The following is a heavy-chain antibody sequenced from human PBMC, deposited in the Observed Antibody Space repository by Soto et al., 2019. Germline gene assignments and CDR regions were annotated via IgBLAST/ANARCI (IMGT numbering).Heavy chain of an antibody. CDR2: VYYSGST. CDR3: ARLRIAARPYNWFDP. D-gene: IGHD6-6*01. V-gene: IGHV4-59*12. J-gene: IGHJ5*02. Sequence: SETLSLTCTVSGVSITSDYWSWIRQPPGKGLEWIGYVYYSGSTNYNPSLKSRVSMSVDTPKSQFSLKLSSVTAADTAVYYCARLRIAARPYNWFDPWGQGTLVTVSS. CDR1: GVSITSDY.